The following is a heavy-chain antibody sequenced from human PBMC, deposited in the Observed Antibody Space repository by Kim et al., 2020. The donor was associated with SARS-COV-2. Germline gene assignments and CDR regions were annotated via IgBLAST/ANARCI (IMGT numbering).Heavy chain of an antibody. CDR2: INSDGSNT. CDR3: ARDLGALITMLRGVPGP. CDR1: GFTFSNYW. J-gene: IGHJ5*02. Sequence: GGSLRLSCAASGFTFSNYWMYWVRQAPGKGLVWVSRINSDGSNTNYADSVKGRFTISRDNAKSTLYLQMNSLRAEDTAVYYRARDLGALITMLRGVPGPWGQGTLVTVSS. V-gene: IGHV3-74*01. D-gene: IGHD3-10*01.